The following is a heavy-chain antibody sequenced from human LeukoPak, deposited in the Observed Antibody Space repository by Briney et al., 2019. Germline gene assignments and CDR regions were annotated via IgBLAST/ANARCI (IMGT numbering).Heavy chain of an antibody. CDR1: GGSISSSSYY. V-gene: IGHV4-39*01. CDR3: ARQGAGWLRLLAYYFDY. D-gene: IGHD5-12*01. J-gene: IGHJ4*02. CDR2: IYYSGST. Sequence: SETLSLTCTVSGGSISSSSYYWGWIRQPPGKGLEWIGSIYYSGSTYYNPSLKSRVTISVDTSKNQFSLKLSSVTAADTAVYYCARQGAGWLRLLAYYFDYWGQGTLVTVSS.